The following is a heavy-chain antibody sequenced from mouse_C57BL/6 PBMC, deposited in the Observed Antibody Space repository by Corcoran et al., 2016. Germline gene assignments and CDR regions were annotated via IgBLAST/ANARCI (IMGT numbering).Heavy chain of an antibody. D-gene: IGHD1-1*01. J-gene: IGHJ2*01. V-gene: IGHV9-3*01. CDR1: GYTFTTYG. Sequence: QIQLVQSGPELKKPGETVKISCKASGYTFTTYGMSWVKQAPGKGLKWMGWINTYSGVPTYADDFKGRFAFSLETSASTAYLQINNLKNEDTATYFCARGSITELENYWGQGTTLTVSS. CDR3: ARGSITELENY. CDR2: INTYSGVP.